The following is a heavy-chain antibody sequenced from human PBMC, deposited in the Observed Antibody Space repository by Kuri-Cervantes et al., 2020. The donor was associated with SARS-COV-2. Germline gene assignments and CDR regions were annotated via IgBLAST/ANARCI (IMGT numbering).Heavy chain of an antibody. CDR1: GFTFSNYA. Sequence: GESLKISCAASGFTFSNYAMSWVRQAPGKGLEWVSAISGSGGSTYYADSVKGRFTISRDNSKNTLYLQMNSLRAADTAVYYCAKDSRYDFWSGYYFDYWGQGTLVTVSS. V-gene: IGHV3-23*01. CDR2: ISGSGGST. CDR3: AKDSRYDFWSGYYFDY. D-gene: IGHD3-3*01. J-gene: IGHJ4*02.